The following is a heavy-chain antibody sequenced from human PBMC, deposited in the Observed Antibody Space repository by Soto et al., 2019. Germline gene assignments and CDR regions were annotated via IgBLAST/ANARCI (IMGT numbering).Heavy chain of an antibody. V-gene: IGHV1-18*01. CDR2: ISAYNGNT. CDR1: GYTFTSYG. CDR3: ARASPGIAVAGDFDY. D-gene: IGHD6-19*01. J-gene: IGHJ4*02. Sequence: ASVKVSCKASGYTFTSYGISWVRQAPGQGLEWMGWISAYNGNTNYAQKLQGRVTMTTDTSTSTAYMELRSLSSDDTAVFYCARASPGIAVAGDFDYWGQGTRVTVSS.